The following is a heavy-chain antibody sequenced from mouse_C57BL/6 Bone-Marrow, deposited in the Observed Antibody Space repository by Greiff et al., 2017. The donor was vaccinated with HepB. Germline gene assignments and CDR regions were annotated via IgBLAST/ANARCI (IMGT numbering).Heavy chain of an antibody. D-gene: IGHD2-2*01. J-gene: IGHJ3*01. CDR1: GFSLTSYG. CDR2: IWRGGST. V-gene: IGHV2-2*01. Sequence: VKLQESGPGLVQPSQSLSITCTVSGFSLTSYGVHWVRQSPGKGLEWLGVIWRGGSTDYNAAFISRLSISKDNSKSQVFFKMNSLQADDTAIYYCARKAYGYDEFAYWGQGTLVTVSA. CDR3: ARKAYGYDEFAY.